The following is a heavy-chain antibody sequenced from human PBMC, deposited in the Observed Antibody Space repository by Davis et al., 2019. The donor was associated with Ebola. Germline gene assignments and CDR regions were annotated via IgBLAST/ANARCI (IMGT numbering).Heavy chain of an antibody. Sequence: HTGGSLRLSCAASGFTFTNYRMHWVRQVPGAGLVWVSLIKSDGTTTDYADSVEGRFTISRDNAKNTLYLQMNSLRPEDTAVYYCARDFIVGGSGGSCPSLWGQGTMVTVSS. J-gene: IGHJ3*01. CDR2: IKSDGTTT. D-gene: IGHD2-15*01. V-gene: IGHV3-74*01. CDR3: ARDFIVGGSGGSCPSL. CDR1: GFTFTNYR.